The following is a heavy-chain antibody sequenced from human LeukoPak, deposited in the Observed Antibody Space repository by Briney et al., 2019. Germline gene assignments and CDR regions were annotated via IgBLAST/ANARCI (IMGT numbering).Heavy chain of an antibody. Sequence: PEGSLRLSCAASGFTFSDYYMSWIRQAPGKGLEWVSYISSASSYTNYADSVKGRFTISRDNAKNSLYLQMNSLRAEDTALYYCARENLYCNTGSCYSGGLDYWGQGTLVTVSS. V-gene: IGHV3-11*06. D-gene: IGHD2-15*01. CDR2: ISSASSYT. CDR3: ARENLYCNTGSCYSGGLDY. CDR1: GFTFSDYY. J-gene: IGHJ4*02.